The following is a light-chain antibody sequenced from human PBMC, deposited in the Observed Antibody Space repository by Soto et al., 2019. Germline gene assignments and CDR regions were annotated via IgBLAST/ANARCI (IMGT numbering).Light chain of an antibody. CDR2: WAS. CDR1: QSVLYSSNNKNY. J-gene: IGKJ3*01. Sequence: DIVMTQSPDSLAVSLGERGTINCKSSQSVLYSSNNKNYLAWYQQKPGQPPKLLIFWASARESGVPDRFSGSGSGTDFTLTISSLQAEDVAVYYCQQYYTTPITFGPGTKVDIK. CDR3: QQYYTTPIT. V-gene: IGKV4-1*01.